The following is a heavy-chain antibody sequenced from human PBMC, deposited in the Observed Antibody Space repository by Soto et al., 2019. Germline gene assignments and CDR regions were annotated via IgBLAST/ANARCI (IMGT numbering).Heavy chain of an antibody. CDR2: IYYSGST. CDR1: GGSISSYY. J-gene: IGHJ5*02. D-gene: IGHD3-3*01. V-gene: IGHV4-59*08. CDR3: ARHVDDFWGGYYHWFDP. Sequence: PSETLSLTCTVSGGSISSYYWSWIRQPPGKGLEWIGYIYYSGSTNYNPSLKSRVTISVDTSKNQFSLKLSSVTAADTAVYYCARHVDDFWGGYYHWFDPWGQGTLVTVSS.